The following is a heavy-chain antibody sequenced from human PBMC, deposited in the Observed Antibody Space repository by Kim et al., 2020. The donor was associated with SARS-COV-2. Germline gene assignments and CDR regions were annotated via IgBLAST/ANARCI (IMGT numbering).Heavy chain of an antibody. CDR3: AREVREGFPLMGGPAYDILTGYFDY. D-gene: IGHD3-9*01. J-gene: IGHJ4*02. Sequence: GGSLRLSCAASGFTFSSYGMHWVRQAPGKGLEWVAVIWYDGSNKYYADSVKGRFTISRDNSKNTLYLQMNSLRAEDTAVYYCAREVREGFPLMGGPAYDILTGYFDYWGQGTLVTVSS. CDR2: IWYDGSNK. CDR1: GFTFSSYG. V-gene: IGHV3-33*01.